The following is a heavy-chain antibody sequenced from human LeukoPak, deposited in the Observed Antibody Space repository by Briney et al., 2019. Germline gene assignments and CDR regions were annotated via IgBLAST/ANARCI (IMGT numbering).Heavy chain of an antibody. D-gene: IGHD3-9*01. Sequence: SETLSLTCTVSGGSISSYYRSWIRQPPGKGLEWIGYIYYSGSTNYNPSLKSRVTISVDTSKNQFSLKLSSVTAADTAVYYCARVDDILTPYAFDIWGQGTMVTVSS. CDR3: ARVDDILTPYAFDI. V-gene: IGHV4-59*01. J-gene: IGHJ3*02. CDR1: GGSISSYY. CDR2: IYYSGST.